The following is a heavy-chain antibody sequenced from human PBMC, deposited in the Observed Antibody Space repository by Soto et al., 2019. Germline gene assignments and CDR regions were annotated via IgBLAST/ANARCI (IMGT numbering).Heavy chain of an antibody. J-gene: IGHJ4*02. V-gene: IGHV3-30-3*01. CDR3: ASGHPVAGTWDY. Sequence: GSLRLSCAASGFTFSSYAMHWVRQAPGKGLEWVAVISYDGSNKYYADSVKGRFTISRDNSKNTLYLQMNSLRAEDTAVYYCASGHPVAGTWDYWGQGTLVTVSS. CDR1: GFTFSSYA. CDR2: ISYDGSNK. D-gene: IGHD6-19*01.